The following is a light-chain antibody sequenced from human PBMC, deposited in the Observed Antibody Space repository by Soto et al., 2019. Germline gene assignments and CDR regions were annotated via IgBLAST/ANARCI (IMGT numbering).Light chain of an antibody. J-gene: IGLJ2*01. CDR3: CSYAGSRTHVF. CDR1: SSDVGSYNL. Sequence: QSALTQPASVSGSPGQSITIACIGTSSDVGSYNLVSWYQQHPGNAPKVLIYEVSERPSGVSNLFSGYKSGNTASLTISVLQAEDEAEYYFCSYAGSRTHVFFGGGTKLTVL. V-gene: IGLV2-23*02. CDR2: EVS.